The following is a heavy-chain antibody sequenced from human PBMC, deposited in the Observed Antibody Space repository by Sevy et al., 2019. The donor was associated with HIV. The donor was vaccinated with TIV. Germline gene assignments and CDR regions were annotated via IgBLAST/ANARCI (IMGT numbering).Heavy chain of an antibody. D-gene: IGHD3-22*01. CDR1: GFNISPYA. J-gene: IGHJ5*02. V-gene: IGHV3-30*04. Sequence: GGSLRLSCSASGFNISPYALHWVRQTPGKGLQWLAVISKDGTNKDYADFVKGRFSLSRDNAKNTLYLQMGNLRPEDTAVYYCAKEGYYYESHSADWFDPWGQGTLVTVSS. CDR2: ISKDGTNK. CDR3: AKEGYYYESHSADWFDP.